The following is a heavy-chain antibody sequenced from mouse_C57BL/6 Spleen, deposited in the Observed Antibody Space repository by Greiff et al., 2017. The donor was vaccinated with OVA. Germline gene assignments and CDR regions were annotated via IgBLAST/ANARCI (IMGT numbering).Heavy chain of an antibody. V-gene: IGHV5-4*01. D-gene: IGHD2-4*01. CDR2: ISDGGSYT. CDR1: GFTFSSYA. CDR3: ARDPDYGFDY. Sequence: VQLKESGGGLVKPGGSLKLSCAASGFTFSSYAMSWVRQTPEKRLEWVATISDGGSYTYYPDNVKGRFTISRDNAKNNLYLQMSHLKSEDTAMYYCARDPDYGFDYWGQGTTLTVSS. J-gene: IGHJ2*01.